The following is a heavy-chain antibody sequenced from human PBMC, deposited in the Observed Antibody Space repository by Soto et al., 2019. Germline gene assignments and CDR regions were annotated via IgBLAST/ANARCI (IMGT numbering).Heavy chain of an antibody. J-gene: IGHJ4*02. CDR2: INVGNSNT. V-gene: IGHV1-3*01. CDR3: ARARYYYDSSGLDY. CDR1: GYTFTSHS. D-gene: IGHD3-22*01. Sequence: ASVKVSCKASGYTFTSHSIHWVRQAPGQRLEWMGWINVGNSNTKYSQKFQGRVTISRDTSASTAYMELSSLRSEDTAVYYCARARYYYDSSGLDYWGQGTLVTVSS.